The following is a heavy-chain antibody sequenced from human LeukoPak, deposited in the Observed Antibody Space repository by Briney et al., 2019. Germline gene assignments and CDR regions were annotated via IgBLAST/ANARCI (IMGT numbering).Heavy chain of an antibody. J-gene: IGHJ6*03. CDR2: ISSSSSTI. D-gene: IGHD3-10*01. V-gene: IGHV3-48*04. Sequence: GGSLRLSCAASGFTFNTYSMNWVRQAPGQGLDWVSYISSSSSTIYYADSVKGRFTISRDNAKNSLYLQMNSLRAEDTAVYYCARVGWFGEYHRWYMDVWGKGTTVTISS. CDR3: ARVGWFGEYHRWYMDV. CDR1: GFTFNTYS.